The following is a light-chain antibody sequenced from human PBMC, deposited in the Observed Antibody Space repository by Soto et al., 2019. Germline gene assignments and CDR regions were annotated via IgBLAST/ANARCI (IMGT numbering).Light chain of an antibody. CDR3: QQYKIWPT. J-gene: IGKJ1*01. Sequence: ESVVTQASGTLAVSPGERATLSWRASQSVGINLAWHQQKPGQAPRLLIYGASTRATGIPARFSGSGSGTEFTLTISSLQSEDFAVYFCQQYKIWPTFGQGTKVDI. V-gene: IGKV3-15*01. CDR1: QSVGIN. CDR2: GAS.